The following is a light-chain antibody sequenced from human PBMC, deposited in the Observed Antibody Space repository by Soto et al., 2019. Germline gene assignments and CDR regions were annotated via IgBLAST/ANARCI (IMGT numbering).Light chain of an antibody. CDR3: ATRDFSRSAGV. CDR1: SSNIGSNY. CDR2: END. Sequence: QSVLTQPPSVSAAPGQTVTISCSGTSSNIGSNYVSWYQQVPGTAPKLLIWENDKRAFGMPDRFSGSKSGTSATLGVSGLQTGDEGDYYCATRDFSRSAGVFGGGTKLTVL. J-gene: IGLJ3*02. V-gene: IGLV1-51*02.